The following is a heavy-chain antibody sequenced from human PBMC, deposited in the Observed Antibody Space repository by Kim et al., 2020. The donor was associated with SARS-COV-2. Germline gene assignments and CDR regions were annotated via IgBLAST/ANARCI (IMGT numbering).Heavy chain of an antibody. D-gene: IGHD3-9*01. J-gene: IGHJ4*02. V-gene: IGHV3-53*01. CDR3: ARGALFSAIVYF. CDR2: IYDDGTT. CDR1: GFTVSNSY. Sequence: GGSLRLSCAASGFTVSNSYMTWIRQAPGKGLEWVSVIYDDGTTYYAASVKGRFTISRDSPKNTLYLQMNSLSVEDTAMYYCARGALFSAIVYFWCQGTLV.